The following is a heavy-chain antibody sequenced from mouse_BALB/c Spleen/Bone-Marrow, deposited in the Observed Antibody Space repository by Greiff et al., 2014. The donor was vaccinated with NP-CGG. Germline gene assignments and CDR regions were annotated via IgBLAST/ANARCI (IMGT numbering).Heavy chain of an antibody. Sequence: DVQLVESGGGLVQPGGSLKLSCAASGFTFSNYGMSWVRQTPEKRLELVATINGNGGSTYYPDSVKGRFTISRDTAKNTLYLQMSSLKSEETAMYYCVRGNYGNYVDYFDFWGQGTTLTVSS. CDR2: INGNGGST. CDR3: VRGNYGNYVDYFDF. V-gene: IGHV5-6-3*01. CDR1: GFTFSNYG. J-gene: IGHJ2*01. D-gene: IGHD2-1*01.